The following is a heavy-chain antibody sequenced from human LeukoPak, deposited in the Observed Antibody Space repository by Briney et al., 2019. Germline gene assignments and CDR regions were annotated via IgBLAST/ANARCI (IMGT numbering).Heavy chain of an antibody. V-gene: IGHV5-51*01. CDR2: IYPGDSDT. CDR1: GYSFTSYW. J-gene: IGHJ6*02. Sequence: GESLKISCKGSGYSFTSYWIGWVRQMPGKGLEWMGIIYPGDSDTRYSPSFQGQVTISADKSISTAYLQWSSLKASDTAMYYCARQYYYDSSGYSNYYYYGMDVWGQGTTVIVSS. D-gene: IGHD3-22*01. CDR3: ARQYYYDSSGYSNYYYYGMDV.